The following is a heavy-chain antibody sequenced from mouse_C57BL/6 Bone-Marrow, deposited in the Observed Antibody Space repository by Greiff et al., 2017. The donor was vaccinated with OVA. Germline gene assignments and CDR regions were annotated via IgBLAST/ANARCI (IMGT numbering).Heavy chain of an antibody. Sequence: VKVVESGPELVKPGASVKISCKASGYAFSSSWMNWVKQRPGKGLEWIGRIYPGDGDTNYNGKFKGKATLTADKSSSTAYMQLSSLTSEDSAVYFCVPNWDWFAYWGQGTLVTVSA. CDR2: IYPGDGDT. CDR1: GYAFSSSW. D-gene: IGHD4-1*01. CDR3: VPNWDWFAY. J-gene: IGHJ3*01. V-gene: IGHV1-82*01.